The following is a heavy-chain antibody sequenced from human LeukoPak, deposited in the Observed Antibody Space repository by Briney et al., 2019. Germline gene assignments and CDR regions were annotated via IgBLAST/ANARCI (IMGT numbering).Heavy chain of an antibody. J-gene: IGHJ4*02. CDR3: ARDRLDYYDSSGYYYY. Sequence: ASVKVSCKASGYTFTSYDINWVRQATGQGLEWMGWMNPNSGNTGYAQKFQGRVTMTRNTSISTAYMELSSLRSEDTAVYYCARDRLDYYDSSGYYYYWGQGTLVTVSS. CDR2: MNPNSGNT. CDR1: GYTFTSYD. D-gene: IGHD3-22*01. V-gene: IGHV1-8*01.